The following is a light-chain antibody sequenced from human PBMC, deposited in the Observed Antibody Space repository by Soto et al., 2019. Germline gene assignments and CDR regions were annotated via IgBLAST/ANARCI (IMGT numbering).Light chain of an antibody. CDR1: SSDIGGYTY. CDR2: DVS. Sequence: QSVLTQPRSVSGSPGKSVTISCTGTSSDIGGYTYVSWYQQHPGKAPKVIIYDVSERPSGVPDRFSGSKSGNTASLTISGLQPEDEADYYCCSFAGPQSFEVFGEGTKVTVL. J-gene: IGLJ1*01. CDR3: CSFAGPQSFEV. V-gene: IGLV2-11*01.